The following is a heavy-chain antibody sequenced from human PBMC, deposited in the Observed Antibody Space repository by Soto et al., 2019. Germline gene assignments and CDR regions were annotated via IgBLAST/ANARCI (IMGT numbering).Heavy chain of an antibody. D-gene: IGHD3-22*01. V-gene: IGHV1-3*01. CDR1: GYTFTSYA. CDR3: AREQWFIEPASFDY. Sequence: ASVKVSCKASGYTFTSYAMHWVRQAPGQRLEWMGWINAGNGNTKYSQKFQGRVTITRDTSASTAYMELSSLRSEDTAVYYCAREQWFIEPASFDYWGQGXLVTVYS. CDR2: INAGNGNT. J-gene: IGHJ4*02.